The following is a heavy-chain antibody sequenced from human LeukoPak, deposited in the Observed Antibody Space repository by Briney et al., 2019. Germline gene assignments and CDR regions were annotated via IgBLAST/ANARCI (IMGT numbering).Heavy chain of an antibody. CDR1: GGSISSGGYY. V-gene: IGHV4-30-2*01. CDR3: ARGLGYSYGYVDY. D-gene: IGHD5-18*01. Sequence: PSETLSLTCTVSGGSISSGGYYWSWIRQPPGKGLEWIGYIYHSGSTYYNPSLKSRVTISVDRSKNQFSLKLSSVTAADTAVYYCARGLGYSYGYVDYWGQGTLVTVSS. J-gene: IGHJ4*02. CDR2: IYHSGST.